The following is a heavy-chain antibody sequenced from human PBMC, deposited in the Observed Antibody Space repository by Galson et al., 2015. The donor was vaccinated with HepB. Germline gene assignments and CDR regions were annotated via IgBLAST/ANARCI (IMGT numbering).Heavy chain of an antibody. CDR1: GFTVSSNY. CDR3: ATMSSGWQDY. CDR2: IYSGGST. J-gene: IGHJ4*02. Sequence: LRLSCAASGFTVSSNYMSWVRQAPGKGLEWVSVIYSGGSTYYADSVKGRFTISRDNSKNTLYLQMNSLRAEDTAVYYCATMSSGWQDYWGQGTLVTVSS. V-gene: IGHV3-66*01. D-gene: IGHD6-19*01.